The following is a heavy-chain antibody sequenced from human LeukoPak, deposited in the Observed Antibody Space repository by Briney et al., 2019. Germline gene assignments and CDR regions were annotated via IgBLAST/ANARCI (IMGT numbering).Heavy chain of an antibody. CDR3: AKGLNKYYYDSSGYYAFDI. CDR1: GFTFSSYA. Sequence: GGSLRLSCAASGFTFSSYAMSWVRQAPGMGLEWVSAISGSGGSTYYADSVKGRFTISRDNSKNTLYLQMNSLRAEDTAVYYCAKGLNKYYYDSSGYYAFDIWGQGTMVTVSS. CDR2: ISGSGGST. D-gene: IGHD3-22*01. V-gene: IGHV3-23*01. J-gene: IGHJ3*02.